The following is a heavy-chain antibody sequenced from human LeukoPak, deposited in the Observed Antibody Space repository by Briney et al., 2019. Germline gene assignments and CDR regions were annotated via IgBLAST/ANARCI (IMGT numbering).Heavy chain of an antibody. Sequence: GSLRLSCAASGFTFSSYSINWVRQAPGKGLEWVSSISSSSSSIYYADSVKGRFTISGDNAKNSLYLQMNSLRAEDTAVYYCARASGDIVETATMGSYWGQGTLVTVSS. CDR3: ARASGDIVETATMGSY. D-gene: IGHD5-18*01. J-gene: IGHJ4*02. CDR1: GFTFSSYS. V-gene: IGHV3-21*01. CDR2: ISSSSSSI.